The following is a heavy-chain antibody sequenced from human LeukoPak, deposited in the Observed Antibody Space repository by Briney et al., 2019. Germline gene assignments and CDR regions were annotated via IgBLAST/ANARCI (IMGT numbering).Heavy chain of an antibody. V-gene: IGHV4-4*07. CDR1: GGSISSYY. CDR3: ARDLLDYDFWSGSLLGAFDI. D-gene: IGHD3-3*01. CDR2: IYTSGST. Sequence: SETLSLTCTVSGGSISSYYWSWIRQPAGKGLEWIGRIYTSGSTNYNPSLKSRVTISVDKSKNQFSLKPSSVTAADTAVYYCARDLLDYDFWSGSLLGAFDIWGQGTMVTVSS. J-gene: IGHJ3*02.